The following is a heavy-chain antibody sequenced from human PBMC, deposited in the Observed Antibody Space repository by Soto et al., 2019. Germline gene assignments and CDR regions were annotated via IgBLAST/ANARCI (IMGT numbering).Heavy chain of an antibody. Sequence: QVQLVQSGAEVKKPGASVTVSCRSSGDTFNDYYIHWVRQAPGQGLEWMGWINPNGGVTKYAQKCQGWVSMTRDTSIRTVYMQLSRLRSDDTAVYYCARESGGATATLDYSYFYMDVWGTGTTVTVSS. CDR2: INPNGGVT. J-gene: IGHJ6*03. CDR1: GDTFNDYY. CDR3: ARESGGATATLDYSYFYMDV. D-gene: IGHD5-12*01. V-gene: IGHV1-2*04.